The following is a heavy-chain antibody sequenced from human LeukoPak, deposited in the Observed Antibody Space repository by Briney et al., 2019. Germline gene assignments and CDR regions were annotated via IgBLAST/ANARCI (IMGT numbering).Heavy chain of an antibody. CDR2: ISAYNGNT. CDR3: ARLVGATDFDY. J-gene: IGHJ4*02. D-gene: IGHD1-26*01. CDR1: GYTFASYG. Sequence: ASVKVSCKASGYTFASYGITWVRQAPGQGLEWMGWISAYNGNTNYAQKLQGRVTITRNTSISTAYMELSSLRSEDTAVYYCARLVGATDFDYWGQGTLVTVSS. V-gene: IGHV1-18*01.